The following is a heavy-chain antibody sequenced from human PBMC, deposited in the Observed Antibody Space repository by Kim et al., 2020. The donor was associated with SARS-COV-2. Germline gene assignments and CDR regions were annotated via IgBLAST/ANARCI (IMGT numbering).Heavy chain of an antibody. J-gene: IGHJ6*01. CDR3: ARGYSYGSYYYYGMDV. D-gene: IGHD5-18*01. CDR1: GFSFSSHE. Sequence: GGSLRLSCAASGFSFSSHEMNWVRLAPGKGLDWVSYISSTAYTIYYADSVKGRFTVSRDNAKNSLYLQMNSLRAEDTAIYYCARGYSYGSYYYYGMDVWG. V-gene: IGHV3-48*03. CDR2: ISSTAYTI.